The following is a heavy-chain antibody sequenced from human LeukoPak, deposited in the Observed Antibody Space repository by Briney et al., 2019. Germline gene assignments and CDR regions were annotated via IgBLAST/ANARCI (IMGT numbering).Heavy chain of an antibody. CDR1: GFTFSSYS. J-gene: IGHJ6*03. D-gene: IGHD1-26*01. CDR3: ARDPYSGNYGAYYYYYTDV. CDR2: ITSSSTYI. Sequence: GGSLRLSCAASGFTFSSYSMNWVRQAPGKGLEWVSSITSSSTYIYYADSVRGRFTISRDNAKNSLYLQMNSLRAEDTAVYFCARDPYSGNYGAYYYYYTDVWGKGTTVTISS. V-gene: IGHV3-21*01.